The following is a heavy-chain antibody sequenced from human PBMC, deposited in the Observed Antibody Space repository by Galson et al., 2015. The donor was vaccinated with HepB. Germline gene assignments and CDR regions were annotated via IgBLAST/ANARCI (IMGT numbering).Heavy chain of an antibody. CDR2: ISSSSSYI. CDR1: GFTFSSYS. V-gene: IGHV3-21*01. J-gene: IGHJ4*02. CDR3: VPSAVAGTGYYFDY. Sequence: LRLSCAASGFTFSSYSMNWVRQAPGKGLEWVSSISSSSSYIYYADSVKGRFTISRDNAKNSLYLQMNSLGAEDTAVYYCVPSAVAGTGYYFDYWGQGTLVTVSS. D-gene: IGHD6-19*01.